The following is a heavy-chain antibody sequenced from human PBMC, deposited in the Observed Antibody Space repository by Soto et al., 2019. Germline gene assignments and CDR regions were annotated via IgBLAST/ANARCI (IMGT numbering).Heavy chain of an antibody. V-gene: IGHV3-48*01. CDR2: ISSSSTK. J-gene: IGHJ4*02. CDR3: ARERGSGWTFDY. CDR1: GFTFSTYI. Sequence: EGSLRLSWAASGFTFSTYIMNWVRQAPGKGLEWVSSISSSSTKYYADSVKGRFTISRDNVQNSLYLQMHSLRAEDTAVYYCARERGSGWTFDYWGQGTLVTVSS. D-gene: IGHD6-19*01.